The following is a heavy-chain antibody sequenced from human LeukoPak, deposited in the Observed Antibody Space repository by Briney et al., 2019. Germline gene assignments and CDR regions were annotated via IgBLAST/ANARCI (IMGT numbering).Heavy chain of an antibody. J-gene: IGHJ4*02. Sequence: GGSLRLSCAASGFTFSSYGMYWVRQAPGKGLEWVSGISAGGENTDYADSVKGRFAISRDNSKNTLYLQVNSLRAEDTAAYYCAKSEGSSSARRFDYWGQGTLVTVSS. D-gene: IGHD6-19*01. CDR3: AKSEGSSSARRFDY. CDR1: GFTFSSYG. CDR2: ISAGGENT. V-gene: IGHV3-23*01.